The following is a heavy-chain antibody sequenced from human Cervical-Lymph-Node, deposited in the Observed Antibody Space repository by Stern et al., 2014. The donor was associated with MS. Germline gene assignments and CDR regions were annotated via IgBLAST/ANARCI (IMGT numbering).Heavy chain of an antibody. J-gene: IGHJ4*02. Sequence: QLQLQESGPGLVKPSETLSLTCTVSGGSISSYYWSWIRQPPGKGLEWIGYIYYSGSTKYSPSLKSRVTISVDTSKKQFSLKLSSVTAADTAVYYCARGRFGHFDYWGQGTLVTVSS. CDR1: GGSISSYY. D-gene: IGHD3-10*01. CDR2: IYYSGST. CDR3: ARGRFGHFDY. V-gene: IGHV4-59*08.